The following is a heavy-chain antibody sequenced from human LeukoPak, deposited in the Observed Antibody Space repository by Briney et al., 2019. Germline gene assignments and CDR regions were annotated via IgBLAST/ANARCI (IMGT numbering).Heavy chain of an antibody. CDR1: GRSISSVGYY. CDR3: AGYYYDSSGYFG. CDR2: ISYGGTT. D-gene: IGHD3-22*01. Sequence: PSEPLSLTCTVSGRSISSVGYYWGWIRQPPGKGLEWIGSISYGGTTYYDPSLKSRVTISVDTSKNQFSLKLTSVTAADTAVYYCAGYYYDSSGYFGCGQGTLVTVSS. J-gene: IGHJ4*02. V-gene: IGHV4-39*01.